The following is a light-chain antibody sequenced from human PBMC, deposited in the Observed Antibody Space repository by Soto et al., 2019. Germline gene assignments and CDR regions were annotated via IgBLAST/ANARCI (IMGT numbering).Light chain of an antibody. J-gene: IGKJ4*01. CDR1: QSLLHSNGYDY. V-gene: IGKV2-28*01. CDR3: MQSLQTPLT. Sequence: IVMTQSPVALPVTPGEPASISCRSSQSLLHSNGYDYLDWYLQRPGKSPQLLIYFGSYRASGVPDRFSGSGSGTDFTLTISRVEAEDVGVYYCMQSLQTPLTFGGGTRVEIK. CDR2: FGS.